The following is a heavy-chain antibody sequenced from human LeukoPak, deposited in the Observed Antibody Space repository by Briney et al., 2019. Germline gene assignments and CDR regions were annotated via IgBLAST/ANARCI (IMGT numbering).Heavy chain of an antibody. J-gene: IGHJ5*02. D-gene: IGHD3-9*01. CDR3: ARAKVLGLRYFDWPQNWFDP. V-gene: IGHV4-38-2*02. CDR2: IYHSGST. CDR1: GYSISSGYY. Sequence: SETLSLTCTVSGYSISSGYYWGWIRQPPGKGLEWIGSIYHSGSTYYNPSLKSRVTISVDTSKNQFSLKLSSVTAADTAVYYCARAKVLGLRYFDWPQNWFDPWGQGTLVTVSS.